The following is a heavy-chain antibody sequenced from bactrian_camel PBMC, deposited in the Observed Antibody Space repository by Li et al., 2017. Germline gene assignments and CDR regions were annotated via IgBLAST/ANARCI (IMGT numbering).Heavy chain of an antibody. D-gene: IGHD5*01. CDR1: DDAYNSGC. CDR2: IGTDEQST. Sequence: HVQLVESGGGSVQTGGSLRLSCVASDDAYNSGCMAWFREAQGKEREAVATIGTDEQSTTYADSVKGRFTISRDNAKNTVYLQMNNLKPEDTALYYCEARTRWISDSTSCHLRSTFRDSGQGTQVTVS. V-gene: IGHV3S53*01. CDR3: EARTRWISDSTSCHLRSTFRD. J-gene: IGHJ4*01.